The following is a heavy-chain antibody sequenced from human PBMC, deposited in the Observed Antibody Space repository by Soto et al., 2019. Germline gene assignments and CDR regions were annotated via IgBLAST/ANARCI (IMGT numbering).Heavy chain of an antibody. V-gene: IGHV4-34*01. CDR3: ARGGGIVVVPAAMRYNWFDP. D-gene: IGHD2-2*01. CDR2: INHSGST. Sequence: QVQLQQWGAGLLKPSETLSLTCAVYGGSFSGYYWSWIRQPPGKGLEWIGEINHSGSTNYNPSLKSRVTISVDTSKNQFSLKLSSVTAADTAVYYCARGGGIVVVPAAMRYNWFDPWGHGTLVTVSS. J-gene: IGHJ5*02. CDR1: GGSFSGYY.